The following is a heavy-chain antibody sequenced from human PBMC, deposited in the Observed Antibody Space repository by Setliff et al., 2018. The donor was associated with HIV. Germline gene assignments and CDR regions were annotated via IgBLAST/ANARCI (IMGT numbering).Heavy chain of an antibody. V-gene: IGHV3-33*08. CDR1: GFTFSNYA. Sequence: GGSLRLSCAASGFTFSNYAMHWVRQAPGKGLEWVAVIRYDGSNKYYADSVQGRFTISSDNAENSLYLQMNSLRADDTAVYYCARDAWGAGPDFDYWGQGTLVTVSS. D-gene: IGHD3-16*01. CDR2: IRYDGSNK. CDR3: ARDAWGAGPDFDY. J-gene: IGHJ4*02.